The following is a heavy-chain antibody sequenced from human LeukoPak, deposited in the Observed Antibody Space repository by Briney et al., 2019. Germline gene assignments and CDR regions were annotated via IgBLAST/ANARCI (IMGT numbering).Heavy chain of an antibody. CDR3: ARGAGYNWNYMFSY. CDR1: GYTFTGYY. D-gene: IGHD1-7*01. CDR2: INPNSGGT. Sequence: ASVKVSCKASGYTFTGYYMHWVRQAPGQGLEWMGWINPNSGGTNYAQKFQGRVTMTWDTSISTAYMELSRLRSDDTAVYYCARGAGYNWNYMFSYWGQGTLVTVSS. V-gene: IGHV1-2*02. J-gene: IGHJ4*02.